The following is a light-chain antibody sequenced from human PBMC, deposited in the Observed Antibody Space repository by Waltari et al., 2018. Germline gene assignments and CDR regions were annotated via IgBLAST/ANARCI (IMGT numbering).Light chain of an antibody. V-gene: IGKV3-11*01. Sequence: EIVLTQSPATLSLSPGDRATLSCRASQSVSSYLAWYQQKPGQAPRLLIYDASNRATAIPARFSGSGSGTDFTLTISSLEPEDFAVYYCQQRSNWPPITFGQGTRLEIK. CDR2: DAS. CDR1: QSVSSY. J-gene: IGKJ5*01. CDR3: QQRSNWPPIT.